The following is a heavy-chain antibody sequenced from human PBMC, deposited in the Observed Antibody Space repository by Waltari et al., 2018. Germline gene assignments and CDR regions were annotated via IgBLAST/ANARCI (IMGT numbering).Heavy chain of an antibody. D-gene: IGHD1-1*01. J-gene: IGHJ4*02. CDR2: IYYSGST. Sequence: QVQLQESGPGLVKPSETLSLTYTVSGGSISSYYWSWIRQPPGKGLEWIGYIYYSGSTNYNPSLKSRVTISVDTSKNQFSLKLSSVTAADTAVYYCARHLQDGIFDYWGQGTLVTVSS. CDR1: GGSISSYY. V-gene: IGHV4-59*08. CDR3: ARHLQDGIFDY.